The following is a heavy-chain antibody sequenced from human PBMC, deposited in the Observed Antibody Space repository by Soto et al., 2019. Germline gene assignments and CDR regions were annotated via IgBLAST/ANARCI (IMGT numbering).Heavy chain of an antibody. CDR1: GGSFSGYY. CDR3: ARGKAVAGALDY. D-gene: IGHD6-19*01. Sequence: QVQLQQWGAGLLKPSETLSLTCAVYGGSFSGYYWSWIRQPPGKGLEWIGEINHSGSTNYNPSLKSRVTISVDTSKNQFSLKLSSVTAADTAVYYCARGKAVAGALDYWGQGTLVTVSS. J-gene: IGHJ4*02. CDR2: INHSGST. V-gene: IGHV4-34*01.